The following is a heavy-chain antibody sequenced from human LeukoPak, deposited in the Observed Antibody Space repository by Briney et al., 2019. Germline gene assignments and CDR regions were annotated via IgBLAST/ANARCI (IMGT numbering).Heavy chain of an antibody. CDR3: AKDSAFYYIDV. CDR1: AFTFSSYA. Sequence: GGSLRLSCAASAFTFSSYAMSWVRQAPGKGLEWVSAISGSGGSTYYADSVKGRFTISRDNSKNTLYLQMNSLKGDDTAVYYCAKDSAFYYIDVWGKGTTVIISS. D-gene: IGHD3-10*01. J-gene: IGHJ6*03. CDR2: ISGSGGST. V-gene: IGHV3-23*01.